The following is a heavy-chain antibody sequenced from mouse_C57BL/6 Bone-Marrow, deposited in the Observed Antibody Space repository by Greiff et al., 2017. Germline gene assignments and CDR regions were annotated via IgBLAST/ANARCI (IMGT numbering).Heavy chain of an antibody. V-gene: IGHV5-6*01. CDR3: ARHDGYFWYFDV. D-gene: IGHD2-3*01. J-gene: IGHJ1*03. CDR1: GFTFSSYG. CDR2: ISSGGSYT. Sequence: EVKLVESGGDLVKPGGSLKLSCAASGFTFSSYGMSWVRQTPDKRLEWVATISSGGSYTYYPDSVKGRFTISRDNAKNTLYLQMSSLKSEDTAMYYCARHDGYFWYFDVWGTGTTVTDSS.